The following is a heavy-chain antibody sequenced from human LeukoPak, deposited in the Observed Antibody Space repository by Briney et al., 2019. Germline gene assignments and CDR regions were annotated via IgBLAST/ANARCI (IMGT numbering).Heavy chain of an antibody. V-gene: IGHV3-30*02. CDR3: AKEVNGDYYFDY. J-gene: IGHJ4*02. CDR2: IWYDGSNK. D-gene: IGHD4-17*01. CDR1: GFTFSSYG. Sequence: GGSLRLSCAASGFTFSSYGMHWVRQAPGKGLEWVAVIWYDGSNKYYADSVKGRFTISRDNSKNTLYLQMNSLRAEDTAVYYCAKEVNGDYYFDYWGQGTLVTVSS.